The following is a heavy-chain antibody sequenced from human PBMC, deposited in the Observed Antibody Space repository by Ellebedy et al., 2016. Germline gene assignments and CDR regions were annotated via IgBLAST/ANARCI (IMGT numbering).Heavy chain of an antibody. CDR1: GYSISSGYN. Sequence: SETLSLTCTVSGYSISSGYNWGWIRPPPGKGLEWIGNIYHSGDTYYNPSLKSRVIVSVDTSKNQFSLKLSSVTAADTAVYFCARGYRWLVFSHLNYFDYWGQGTLVTVSS. J-gene: IGHJ4*02. CDR2: IYHSGDT. D-gene: IGHD6-19*01. V-gene: IGHV4-38-2*02. CDR3: ARGYRWLVFSHLNYFDY.